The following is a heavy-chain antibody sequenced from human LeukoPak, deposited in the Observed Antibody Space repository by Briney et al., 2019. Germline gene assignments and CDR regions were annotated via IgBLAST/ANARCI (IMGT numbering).Heavy chain of an antibody. CDR1: GGTFSSYA. CDR2: VIPMFATA. Sequence: ASVKVSCKASGGTFSSYAISWVRHAPGQGLEWMGGVIPMFATANYAPKFQDGVTITADESTSTAYMELRSLRSEDTAVYHCARGLHGDYGYFDYWGQGTLATVSS. J-gene: IGHJ4*02. D-gene: IGHD4-17*01. CDR3: ARGLHGDYGYFDY. V-gene: IGHV1-69*13.